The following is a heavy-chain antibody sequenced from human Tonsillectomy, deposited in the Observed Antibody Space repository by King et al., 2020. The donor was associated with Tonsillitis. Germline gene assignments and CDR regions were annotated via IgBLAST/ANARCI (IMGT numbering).Heavy chain of an antibody. V-gene: IGHV4-38-2*01. Sequence: HVQLQESGPGLVKPSETLSLTCAVSSYSISSGYYWGWIRQPPGKGLEWIGNIYQSGSTYYNPSLKSRVTISVDASKNQFSLKLSSVTAADTAVYYCARGLGYCSGGNWYSSLSFDYWGQGTLVTVSS. D-gene: IGHD2-15*01. CDR3: ARGLGYCSGGNWYSSLSFDY. J-gene: IGHJ4*02. CDR1: SYSISSGYY. CDR2: IYQSGST.